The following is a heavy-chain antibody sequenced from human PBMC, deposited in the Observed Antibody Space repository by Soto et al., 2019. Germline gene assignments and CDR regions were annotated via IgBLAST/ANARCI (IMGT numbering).Heavy chain of an antibody. CDR1: GLTFSAFW. Sequence: EVQLVESGGGLVQPGKSLRLSCEASGLTFSAFWMHWVRQAPGKGLEWVARINSDGSGTTYADSVQGRFTISRDNAKNTVFLQMTSLRAEDTAVYFCTRVNTLTSAWPFDYWGQGAPGHRLL. V-gene: IGHV3-74*01. CDR3: TRVNTLTSAWPFDY. J-gene: IGHJ4*02. D-gene: IGHD6-19*01. CDR2: INSDGSGT.